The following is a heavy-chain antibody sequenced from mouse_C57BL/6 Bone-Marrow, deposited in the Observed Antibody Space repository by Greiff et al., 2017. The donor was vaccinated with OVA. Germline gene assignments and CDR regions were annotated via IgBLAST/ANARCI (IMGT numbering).Heavy chain of an antibody. CDR2: ISSGSSTI. J-gene: IGHJ3*01. D-gene: IGHD1-1*01. Sequence: EVQGVESGGGLVKPGGSLKLSCAASGFTFSDYGMHWVRQAPEKGLEWVAYISSGSSTIYYADTVKGRFTISRDNAKNTLFLQMTSLRSEDTAMYYCARCYGSSSPWFAYWGQGTLVTVSA. CDR3: ARCYGSSSPWFAY. CDR1: GFTFSDYG. V-gene: IGHV5-17*01.